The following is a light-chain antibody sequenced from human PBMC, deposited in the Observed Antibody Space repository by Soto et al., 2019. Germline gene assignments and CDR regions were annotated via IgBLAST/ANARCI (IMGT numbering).Light chain of an antibody. Sequence: DIQMTQAPSSVSASVGDRVTITCRASQGINNWLAWYQQKPGKAPELLIYAVSYLQSGVPSRFSGSGSGTDFTLTISSLQPEDFATYFCKQSSAFPLTFGGATKVDIK. CDR3: KQSSAFPLT. CDR2: AVS. V-gene: IGKV1-12*01. J-gene: IGKJ4*01. CDR1: QGINNW.